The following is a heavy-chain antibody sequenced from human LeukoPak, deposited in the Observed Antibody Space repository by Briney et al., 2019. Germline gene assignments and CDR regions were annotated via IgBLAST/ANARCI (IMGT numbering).Heavy chain of an antibody. CDR2: IKSKTDGGTT. V-gene: IGHV3-15*01. J-gene: IGHJ6*03. Sequence: GGSLRLSCAASGFTFSNAWMSWVRQAPGKGLEWVGCIKSKTDGGTTDYAAPVKGRFTISRDDSKNTLYLQMNSLKTEDTAVYYCAVGATPHYYYYMDVWGKGTTVTVSS. D-gene: IGHD1-26*01. CDR1: GFTFSNAW. CDR3: AVGATPHYYYYMDV.